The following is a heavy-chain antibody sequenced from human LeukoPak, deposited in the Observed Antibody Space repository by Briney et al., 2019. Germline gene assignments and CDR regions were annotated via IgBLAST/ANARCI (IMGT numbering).Heavy chain of an antibody. CDR1: GYTFTGYY. V-gene: IGHV1-2*02. CDR2: INPNSGGT. J-gene: IGHJ4*02. CDR3: ARRVFSGWGYYFDY. D-gene: IGHD6-19*01. Sequence: WASVKVSCKASGYTFTGYYMHWVRQAPGQGLEWMGWINPNSGGTNYAQKFQGRVTMTSDTSITTVYMELSRLRSGDTAVYYCARRVFSGWGYYFDYWGQGTLVTVSS.